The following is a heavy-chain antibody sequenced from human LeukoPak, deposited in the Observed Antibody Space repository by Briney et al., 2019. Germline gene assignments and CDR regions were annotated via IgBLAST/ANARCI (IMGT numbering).Heavy chain of an antibody. Sequence: SETLSLTCTVSGGSIRSYYWNWIRQTPAKGMEWIGEVNESGGTNISPSLRSRVILSVDTSKNQFSLKLISVTVADTAIYYCARGQGATVPQVGENWFDPWGQGTRVTVSS. D-gene: IGHD1-26*01. V-gene: IGHV4-34*01. CDR1: GGSIRSYY. CDR2: VNESGGT. J-gene: IGHJ5*02. CDR3: ARGQGATVPQVGENWFDP.